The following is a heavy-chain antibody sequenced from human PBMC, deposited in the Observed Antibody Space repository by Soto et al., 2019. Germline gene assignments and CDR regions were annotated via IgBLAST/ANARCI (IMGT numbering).Heavy chain of an antibody. D-gene: IGHD3-22*01. CDR3: ARDYDSSGYPRYYFDY. CDR2: IWYDGSNK. J-gene: IGHJ4*02. V-gene: IGHV3-33*01. Sequence: QVQLVESGGGVVQPGRSLRLSCAASGFTFSSYGMHWVRQAPGKGLEWVAVIWYDGSNKYYADSVKGRFTISRDNSKNTLYLQMNSPRAEDTAVLYCARDYDSSGYPRYYFDYWGQGTPVTVSS. CDR1: GFTFSSYG.